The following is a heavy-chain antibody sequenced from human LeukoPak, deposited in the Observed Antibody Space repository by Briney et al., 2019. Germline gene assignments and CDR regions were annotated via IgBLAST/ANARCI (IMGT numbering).Heavy chain of an antibody. CDR3: AKEKWVEPTCTIVT. J-gene: IGHJ4*02. CDR2: VRGSGGTT. V-gene: IGHV3-23*01. CDR1: GFSFATYA. Sequence: GGSLRLSCAASGFSFATYAMDWVRQVPGKGLEWVSGVRGSGGTTSYADSVKGRFTISRDNSRNTVYLHMNNVRADDTAVYYCAKEKWVEPTCTIVTWGQGTLVTVS. D-gene: IGHD6-19*01.